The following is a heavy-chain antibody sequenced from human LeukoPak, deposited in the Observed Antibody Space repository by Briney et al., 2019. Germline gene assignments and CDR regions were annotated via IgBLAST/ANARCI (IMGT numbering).Heavy chain of an antibody. J-gene: IGHJ5*02. Sequence: PSETLSLTCTVSGDSINSAYFWGWIRQPPGKGLEYIGSIYHSGRTYYNSSLKSRVTISVDTSRNQFSLKLSSVTAEDTAIYYCARHPCTSCYTPNWFDPWGQGTLVSVSS. D-gene: IGHD2-2*02. CDR3: ARHPCTSCYTPNWFDP. V-gene: IGHV4-38-2*02. CDR1: GDSINSAYF. CDR2: IYHSGRT.